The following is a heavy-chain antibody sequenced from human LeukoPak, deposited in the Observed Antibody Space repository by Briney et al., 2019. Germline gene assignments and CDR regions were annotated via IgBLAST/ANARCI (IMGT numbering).Heavy chain of an antibody. Sequence: ASVTVPCKASGYTFTGYYMHWVRQAPGQGLEWMGWIYPNSGGTNYVQKFQGRVTMTRDTSISTAYMELSRLRSDDTAVYYCVRSRGLDYYGSGTDFDSYYYYMDVWGKGTTVTISS. CDR1: GYTFTGYY. CDR2: IYPNSGGT. J-gene: IGHJ6*03. V-gene: IGHV1-2*02. CDR3: VRSRGLDYYGSGTDFDSYYYYMDV. D-gene: IGHD3-10*01.